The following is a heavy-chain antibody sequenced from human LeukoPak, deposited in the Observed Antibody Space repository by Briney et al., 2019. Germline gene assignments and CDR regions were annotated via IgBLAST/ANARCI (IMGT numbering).Heavy chain of an antibody. V-gene: IGHV4-59*08. D-gene: IGHD6-13*01. CDR1: GGSISSYY. Sequence: SETLSLTCTVSGGSISSYYWSWIRQPPGKGLEWIGYIYYSGSTNYNPSLKSRVTISVDTSKNQFSLKLSSVTAADTAVYYCARRGSSLANPEFDPWGQGTLVTVSS. CDR3: ARRGSSLANPEFDP. CDR2: IYYSGST. J-gene: IGHJ5*02.